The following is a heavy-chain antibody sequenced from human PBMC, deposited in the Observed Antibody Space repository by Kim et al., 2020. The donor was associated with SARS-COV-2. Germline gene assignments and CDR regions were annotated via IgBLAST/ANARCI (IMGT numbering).Heavy chain of an antibody. J-gene: IGHJ6*02. Sequence: ETLSLTCTVSGGSISSYYWSWIRQPPGKGLEWIGYIYYSGSTNYNPSLKSRVTISVDTSKNQFSLKLSSVTAADTAVYYCARDRAARYCSGGSCIYYYYGMDVWGQGTTVTVSS. CDR1: GGSISSYY. D-gene: IGHD2-15*01. CDR3: ARDRAARYCSGGSCIYYYYGMDV. V-gene: IGHV4-59*13. CDR2: IYYSGST.